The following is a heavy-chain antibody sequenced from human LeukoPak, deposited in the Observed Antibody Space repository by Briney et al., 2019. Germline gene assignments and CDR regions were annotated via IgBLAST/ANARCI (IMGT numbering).Heavy chain of an antibody. D-gene: IGHD2-21*02. CDR2: IYYSGST. J-gene: IGHJ4*02. V-gene: IGHV4-61*01. CDR1: GGSISSSSYY. Sequence: KPSETLPLTCTVSGGSISSSSYYWGWIRQPPGKGLEWIGYIYYSGSTNYNPSPKSRVTISVDTSKNQFSLKLSSVTAADTAVYYCARDSCGGDCSFDYWGQGTLVTVSS. CDR3: ARDSCGGDCSFDY.